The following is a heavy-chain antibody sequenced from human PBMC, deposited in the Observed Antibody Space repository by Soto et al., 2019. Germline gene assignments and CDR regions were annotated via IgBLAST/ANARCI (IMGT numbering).Heavy chain of an antibody. J-gene: IGHJ5*02. CDR1: GFTFSRFA. D-gene: IGHD2-15*01. V-gene: IGHV3-23*01. Sequence: EVQLLESGGDLVHPGGSLRLSCSASGFTFSRFAMSWVRLTPGKGLEWFSAITGSGDATFYAHSVKGRFTISRDNSRNTLYLQMNSLRAEDTALYFCASGLVGYWSGDSCYAYWFDPRGQGTLFTVSS. CDR3: ASGLVGYWSGDSCYAYWFDP. CDR2: ITGSGDAT.